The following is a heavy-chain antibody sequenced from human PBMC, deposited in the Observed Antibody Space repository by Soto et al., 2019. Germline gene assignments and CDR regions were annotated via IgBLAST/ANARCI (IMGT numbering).Heavy chain of an antibody. J-gene: IGHJ4*02. CDR3: ARGRTYCSSTSCYPTFYFDY. CDR1: GGSFSGYY. Sequence: SETLSLTCAVYGGSFSGYYWSWIRQPPVKGLEWIGEINHSGSTNYNPSLKSRVTISVDTSKNQFSLKLTSVTAADTAVYYCARGRTYCSSTSCYPTFYFDYWGQGTLVTVSS. D-gene: IGHD2-2*01. CDR2: INHSGST. V-gene: IGHV4-34*01.